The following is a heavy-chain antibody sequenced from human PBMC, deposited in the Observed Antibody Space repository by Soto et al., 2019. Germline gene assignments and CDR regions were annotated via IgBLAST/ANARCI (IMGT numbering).Heavy chain of an antibody. V-gene: IGHV3-64D*06. D-gene: IGHD3-10*01. J-gene: IGHJ4*02. Sequence: AGGSLRLSCSASGFTFSTYTMHWVRQAPGKGLEYLSAISSNGGRTYYADSVKGRFTISRDNSKNILYLQMSSLRPEDTAVYYCVKDLVSDSGSYLRRFDYWGQGTLVTVSS. CDR1: GFTFSTYT. CDR2: ISSNGGRT. CDR3: VKDLVSDSGSYLRRFDY.